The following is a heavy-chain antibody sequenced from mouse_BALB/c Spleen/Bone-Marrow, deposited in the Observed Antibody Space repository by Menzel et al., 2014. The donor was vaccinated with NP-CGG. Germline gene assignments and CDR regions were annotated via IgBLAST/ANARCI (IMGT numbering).Heavy chain of an antibody. Sequence: QVQLKESGAELVKPGASVKLSCKASGYTFTSYWMHWVKQRPGQGLEWIGEIDPSDSYTNYNQKFKGKATLTVDKSSSTAYMQLSSLTSEDSAVYYCARGYAGWTVYWGQGTTLTVSS. CDR2: IDPSDSYT. J-gene: IGHJ2*01. V-gene: IGHV1-69*02. CDR3: ARGYAGWTVY. CDR1: GYTFTSYW. D-gene: IGHD2-14*01.